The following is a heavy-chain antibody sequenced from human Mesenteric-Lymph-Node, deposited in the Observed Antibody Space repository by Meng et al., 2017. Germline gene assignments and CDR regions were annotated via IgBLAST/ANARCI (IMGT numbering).Heavy chain of an antibody. Sequence: GAGGRKLGASVKVSCKAAGDPFSSNAISWVRKASAQGLELMGVIIPIFGTANYEQKFQSRVTITADESTSTAYMELSSLRSEDTAVYYCARDRNYDSSGPFDYWGQGTLVTVSS. CDR3: ARDRNYDSSGPFDY. V-gene: IGHV1-69*01. D-gene: IGHD3-22*01. J-gene: IGHJ4*02. CDR1: GDPFSSNA. CDR2: IIPIFGTA.